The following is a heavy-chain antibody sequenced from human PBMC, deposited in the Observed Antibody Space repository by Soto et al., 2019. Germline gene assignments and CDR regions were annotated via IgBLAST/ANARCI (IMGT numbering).Heavy chain of an antibody. CDR3: AISRDGYNDAYYFDY. D-gene: IGHD1-1*01. Sequence: QVQLVQSGAEVKKPGSSVKVSCNASGGTFSNYAISWVRQAPGQGLEWMGGIIPSLGTANYAQKFQGRVTITADESTSTAYMELSSLRSEDTAVYYCAISRDGYNDAYYFDYWGQGTLVTVSS. CDR2: IIPSLGTA. CDR1: GGTFSNYA. J-gene: IGHJ4*02. V-gene: IGHV1-69*11.